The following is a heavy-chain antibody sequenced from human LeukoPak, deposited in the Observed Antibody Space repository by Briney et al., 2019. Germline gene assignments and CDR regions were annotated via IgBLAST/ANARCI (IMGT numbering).Heavy chain of an antibody. Sequence: GESLRLSCAASGFTFSSYWMHWVRQAPGKGLEWVSGISWNSGSIGYADSVKGRFTISRDNAKNSLYLQMNSLRPEDMALYYCAKGDSSSSDLGYFDSWGQGTLVTVSS. J-gene: IGHJ4*02. CDR1: GFTFSSYW. CDR2: ISWNSGSI. CDR3: AKGDSSSSDLGYFDS. V-gene: IGHV3-9*03. D-gene: IGHD6-6*01.